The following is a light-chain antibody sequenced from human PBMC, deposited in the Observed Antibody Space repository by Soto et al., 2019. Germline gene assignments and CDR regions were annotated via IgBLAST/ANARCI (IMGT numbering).Light chain of an antibody. CDR3: QQYGSSPPYT. CDR2: GAS. V-gene: IGKV3-20*01. CDR1: QSVSSSY. J-gene: IGKJ2*01. Sequence: EIVLTQSPGTLSLSPGERATLSCRASQSVSSSYLAWYQQKTGQAPRLLIYGASSSATGIPDRFSGSGSGTGFTLTISRLEPEDFAVYYCQQYGSSPPYTFGQGTKVDIK.